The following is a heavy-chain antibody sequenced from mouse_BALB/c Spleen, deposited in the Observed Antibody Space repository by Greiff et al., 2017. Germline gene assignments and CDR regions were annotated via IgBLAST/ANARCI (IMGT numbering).Heavy chain of an antibody. CDR2: INSNGGST. V-gene: IGHV5-6-3*01. J-gene: IGHJ3*01. CDR3: ARYDYDEDFAY. Sequence: EVQGVESGGGLVQPGGSLKLSCAASGFTFSSYGMSWVRQTPDKRLELVATINSNGGSTYYPASVKGRFTISRDNAKNTLYLQMSSLKSEDTAMYYCARYDYDEDFAYWGQGTLVTVSA. D-gene: IGHD2-4*01. CDR1: GFTFSSYG.